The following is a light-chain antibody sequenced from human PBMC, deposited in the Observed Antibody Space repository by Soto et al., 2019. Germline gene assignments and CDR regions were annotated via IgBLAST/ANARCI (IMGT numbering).Light chain of an antibody. CDR3: QQYGTSLYT. CDR1: QSISSS. Sequence: EIVLVQSPGTLSLSPGERVTLSCRASQSISSSLAWYQQKPGQAPRLLIYGASSRATGIPDRFSGSGSGTDFTLTISRLEPEDFAVYYCQQYGTSLYTFGQGTKLEIK. V-gene: IGKV3-20*01. CDR2: GAS. J-gene: IGKJ2*01.